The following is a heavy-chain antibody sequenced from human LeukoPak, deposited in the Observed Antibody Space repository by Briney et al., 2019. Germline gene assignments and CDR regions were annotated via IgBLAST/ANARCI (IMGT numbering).Heavy chain of an antibody. CDR3: AKGESYFDY. J-gene: IGHJ4*02. Sequence: GGSLRLSCAASGFTFSSYGMHWVRQASGKGLEWVAVISYDGSNKYYADSVKGRFTISRDNSKNTLYLQMNSLRAEDTAVYYCAKGESYFDYWGQGTLVTVSS. CDR2: ISYDGSNK. V-gene: IGHV3-30*18. CDR1: GFTFSSYG. D-gene: IGHD3-10*01.